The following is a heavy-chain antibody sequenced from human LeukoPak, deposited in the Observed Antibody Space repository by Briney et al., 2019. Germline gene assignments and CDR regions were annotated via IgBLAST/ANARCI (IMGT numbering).Heavy chain of an antibody. CDR2: ISDSSTTI. V-gene: IGHV3-48*01. J-gene: IGHJ4*02. Sequence: GGSLRLSCAASGLTFSSYNMNWVRQAPGKGLERVSYISDSSTTIYYADSVKGRFTISRDNAKNSLYLQMNSLRAEDTAVYYCARDRGGAYDFWSGYYTGYFDYWGQGTLVPVSS. CDR1: GLTFSSYN. D-gene: IGHD3-3*01. CDR3: ARDRGGAYDFWSGYYTGYFDY.